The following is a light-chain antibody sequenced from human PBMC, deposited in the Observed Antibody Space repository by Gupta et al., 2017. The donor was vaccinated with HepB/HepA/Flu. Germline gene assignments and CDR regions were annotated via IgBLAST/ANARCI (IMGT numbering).Light chain of an antibody. J-gene: IGLJ3*02. CDR1: ALPRQY. CDR3: QSPDSSGSHWV. Sequence: SYELTQPPSVSVSPGQTARITCSGDALPRQYTYWYQQRPGQAPVVIMFKDIERPSGISDRFSGSSSGTIATLTITGVQAEDEADYYCQSPDSSGSHWVFGGGTKLTVL. CDR2: KDI. V-gene: IGLV3-25*03.